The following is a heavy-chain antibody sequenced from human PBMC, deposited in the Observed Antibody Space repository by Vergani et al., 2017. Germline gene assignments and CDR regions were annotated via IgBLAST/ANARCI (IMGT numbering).Heavy chain of an antibody. CDR2: LTGGGGST. CDR1: GFTFSTYA. Sequence: EVQLLESGGSLKQPGGSVRLSCAASGFTFSTYAMHWVRQATGKGLEWGSALTGGGGSTYYADSFKGRFIISRDNSRDTLYLQMKSLRPEDTATYYCVKDAGSYENFFDSWGQGTLVTVSS. J-gene: IGHJ4*02. CDR3: VKDAGSYENFFDS. V-gene: IGHV3-23*01. D-gene: IGHD1-26*01.